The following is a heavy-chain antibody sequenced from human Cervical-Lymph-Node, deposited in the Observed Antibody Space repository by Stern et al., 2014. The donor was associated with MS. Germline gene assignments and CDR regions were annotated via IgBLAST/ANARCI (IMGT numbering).Heavy chain of an antibody. CDR2: IASVGRYI. D-gene: IGHD1-26*01. CDR1: EFSFSADS. CDR3: AREWGLRGMVV. V-gene: IGHV3-21*01. J-gene: IGHJ6*02. Sequence: EVQLVESGGGLVKPGGSLRLSCTASEFSFSADSMAWVRQAPGKGLEWVSSIASVGRYINYADPVKGRFTISRDNAKNSLYLQMNSLRADDTAVYYCAREWGLRGMVVWGQGTTVTVSS.